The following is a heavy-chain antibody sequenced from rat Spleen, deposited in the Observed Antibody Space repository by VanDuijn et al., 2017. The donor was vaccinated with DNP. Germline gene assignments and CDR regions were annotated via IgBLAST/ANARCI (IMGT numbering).Heavy chain of an antibody. Sequence: EVQLVESGGGLVQPGRSLKLSCAASGFTFSAYYMAWVRQAPAKGLEWVAYIRYDGGGTKYGDSVKGRFTISRDNAKNTLYLQMSSLRSEDMATYYCARWNSGHFDYWGQGVMVPVSS. CDR1: GFTFSAYY. D-gene: IGHD4-3*01. CDR2: IRYDGGGT. V-gene: IGHV5-22*01. J-gene: IGHJ2*01. CDR3: ARWNSGHFDY.